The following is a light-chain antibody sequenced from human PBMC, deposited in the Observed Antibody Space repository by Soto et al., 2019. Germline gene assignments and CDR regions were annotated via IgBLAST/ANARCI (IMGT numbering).Light chain of an antibody. Sequence: DIQMTQSPSTLSASVGDRVTITCRASHSISRWLAWYQQRPGKAPKLLIYAASSLEIGVPSRFNGSGSGTEFTLTISSLQPDDFATYYCQQYHSYWSFGQGTKVEIK. CDR2: AAS. CDR3: QQYHSYWS. CDR1: HSISRW. V-gene: IGKV1-5*01. J-gene: IGKJ1*01.